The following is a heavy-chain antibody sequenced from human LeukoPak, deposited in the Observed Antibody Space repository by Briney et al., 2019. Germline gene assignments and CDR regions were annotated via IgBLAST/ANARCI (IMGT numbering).Heavy chain of an antibody. D-gene: IGHD6-6*01. CDR2: IYYSGST. V-gene: IGHV4-59*02. CDR1: ADSVSHYY. CDR3: ARNIATRGWYFAL. J-gene: IGHJ2*01. Sequence: AETLSLTCTVSADSVSHYYWSWIRQPPGKGLEGIGYIYYSGSTNYNPSLKSRVTISVDTSKTQFSLKVSSVTAADTAVSYCARNIATRGWYFALWGRGTLVTVSS.